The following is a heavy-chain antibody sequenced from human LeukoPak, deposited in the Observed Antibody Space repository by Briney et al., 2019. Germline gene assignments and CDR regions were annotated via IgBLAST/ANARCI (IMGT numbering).Heavy chain of an antibody. V-gene: IGHV3-48*03. Sequence: GGSLRLSCAASGFTFSSYEMNWVRQAPGKGLEWVSYISSSGSTIYYADSVKGRFTISRDNAKNSLYLQMNSLRAEDTAVYYCARKRPGGDAFDIWGQGTMVTVSS. CDR1: GFTFSSYE. J-gene: IGHJ3*02. CDR3: ARKRPGGDAFDI. D-gene: IGHD3-10*01. CDR2: ISSSGSTI.